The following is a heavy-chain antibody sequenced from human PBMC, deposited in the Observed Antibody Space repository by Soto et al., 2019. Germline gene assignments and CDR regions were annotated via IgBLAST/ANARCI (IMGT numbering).Heavy chain of an antibody. CDR1: GFTFGSYW. V-gene: IGHV3-74*01. Sequence: PGGSLRLSCAASGFTFGSYWMHWVRQAPGKGLVWVSRINSDGSSTSYADSVKGRFTISRDNAKNTLYLQMNSLRAEDTAVYYCARDFLYCSGLCNYWGQGTLVTVSS. J-gene: IGHJ4*02. D-gene: IGHD2-15*01. CDR2: INSDGSST. CDR3: ARDFLYCSGLCNY.